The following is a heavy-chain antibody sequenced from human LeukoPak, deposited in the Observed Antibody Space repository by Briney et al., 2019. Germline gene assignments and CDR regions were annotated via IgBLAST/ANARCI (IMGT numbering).Heavy chain of an antibody. Sequence: PSGTLSLTCTVSGGSISSYYWSWIRPPPGKGLEWIGYIYYSGSTNYNPSLKRRVTISVDTSKNQFSLKLSSVTAADTAVYYCARELRSYSSGYYYFDYWGQGTLVTVSS. D-gene: IGHD3-22*01. CDR3: ARELRSYSSGYYYFDY. V-gene: IGHV4-59*01. J-gene: IGHJ4*02. CDR1: GGSISSYY. CDR2: IYYSGST.